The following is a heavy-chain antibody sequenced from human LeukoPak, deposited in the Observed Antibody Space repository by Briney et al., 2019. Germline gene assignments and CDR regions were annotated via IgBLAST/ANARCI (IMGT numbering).Heavy chain of an antibody. J-gene: IGHJ3*02. D-gene: IGHD6-13*01. CDR1: GFTFTSHD. V-gene: IGHV1-8*01. CDR3: ARDAREAAAADNAFDI. Sequence: ASVTVSFTASGFTFTSHDYNWVRQATGQGLEWMGWMNPNSGNTGYAQKFQGRVTMTRDTSITTVYMELSSLTSEDTAVYYCARDAREAAAADNAFDIWGQGTMVTVSS. CDR2: MNPNSGNT.